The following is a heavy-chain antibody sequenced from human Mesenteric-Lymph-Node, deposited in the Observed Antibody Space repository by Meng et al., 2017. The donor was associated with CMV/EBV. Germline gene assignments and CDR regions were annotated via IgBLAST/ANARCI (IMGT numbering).Heavy chain of an antibody. D-gene: IGHD5-24*01. CDR3: AEVEMRDY. CDR2: ISYDGSNK. J-gene: IGHJ4*02. CDR1: GFTFNSYA. V-gene: IGHV3-30-3*02. Sequence: GESLKISCAASGFTFNSYAMHWVRQAPGKGPEWVAIISYDGSNKYYADSVKGRFTISRDNAKNSLYLQMNSLRAEDTAVYYCAEVEMRDYWGQGTLVTVSS.